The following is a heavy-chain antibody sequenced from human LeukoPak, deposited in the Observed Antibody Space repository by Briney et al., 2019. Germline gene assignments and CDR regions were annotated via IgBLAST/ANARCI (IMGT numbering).Heavy chain of an antibody. Sequence: SSETLSLTCGVSGGSFSGYYWSWIRQSPGKGLEWIGEINESGSTNYNPSLKSRVTVSVDTSKNQFSLKLSSVTAADTAVYYCARGTLRTTAFDIWGQGTMVTVSS. V-gene: IGHV4-34*01. CDR2: INESGST. J-gene: IGHJ3*02. CDR3: ARGTLRTTAFDI. D-gene: IGHD4-17*01. CDR1: GGSFSGYY.